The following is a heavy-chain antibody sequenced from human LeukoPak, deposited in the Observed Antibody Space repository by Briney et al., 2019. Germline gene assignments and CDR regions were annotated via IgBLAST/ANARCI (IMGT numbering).Heavy chain of an antibody. D-gene: IGHD2-2*02. Sequence: SETLSLTCTVSGGSISSSRYYWAWIRQPPGKGLEWIGSIYYSGTTYYTPSLKSRVTISVDTSKNQFSLKLSSVTAADTAVYYCARTYCSSTSCYTPNWFDPWGQGTLVTVSS. V-gene: IGHV4-39*01. J-gene: IGHJ5*02. CDR1: GGSISSSRYY. CDR3: ARTYCSSTSCYTPNWFDP. CDR2: IYYSGTT.